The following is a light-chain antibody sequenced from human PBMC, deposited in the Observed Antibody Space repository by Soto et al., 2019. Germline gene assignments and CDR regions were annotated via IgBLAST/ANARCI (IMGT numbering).Light chain of an antibody. J-gene: IGKJ5*01. CDR3: QQHGQWPIT. CDR2: GAS. V-gene: IGKV3-15*01. CDR1: QSVSSD. Sequence: EIVMTQSPATLSVSPGERATLSCRASQSVSSDLAWYHQKPGQAPRLLIYGASTRATGIPARFSGSGSGTEFTLTINSLQSEDFATYYCQQHGQWPITFGQGTRLEIK.